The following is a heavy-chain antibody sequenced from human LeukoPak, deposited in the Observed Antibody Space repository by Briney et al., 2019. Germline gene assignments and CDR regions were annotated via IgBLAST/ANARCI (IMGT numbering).Heavy chain of an antibody. CDR1: GYTFTGSY. V-gene: IGHV1-2*02. CDR2: INPNSGGT. D-gene: IGHD3-22*01. J-gene: IGHJ4*02. Sequence: GASVKVSCKASGYTFTGSYMHWVRQAPGQGLEWMGWINPNSGGTNYAQKFQGRVTMTRDTSISTAYMELTGLKSDDTAVYYCARDLFTNGNYHDSSVYSESHWGQGTPVAVSS. CDR3: ARDLFTNGNYHDSSVYSESH.